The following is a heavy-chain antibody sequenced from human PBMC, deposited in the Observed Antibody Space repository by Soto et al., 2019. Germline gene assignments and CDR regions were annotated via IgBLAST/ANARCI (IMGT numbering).Heavy chain of an antibody. Sequence: QLQLQESGPRLVRPSETLSLTCTVSGGPISSSTSYWVWIRQPPGKGLEWIATMSYTGSTYHNSSLKGRVTISLDTSKNQFSLNLSSVTAADTAVYYCARPDSAYFYYGMDVWGQGTTVTVSS. J-gene: IGHJ6*02. CDR2: MSYTGST. CDR1: GGPISSSTSY. V-gene: IGHV4-39*01. CDR3: ARPDSAYFYYGMDV. D-gene: IGHD5-18*01.